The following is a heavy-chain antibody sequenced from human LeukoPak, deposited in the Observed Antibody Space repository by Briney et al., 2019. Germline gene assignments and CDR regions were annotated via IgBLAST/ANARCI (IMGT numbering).Heavy chain of an antibody. J-gene: IGHJ4*02. V-gene: IGHV3-7*01. Sequence: AGGSLRLSCAASGFTFTTYWMTWVRQAPGKGLEWVANINQDGSEKCFVDSVKGRFTISRDNAKNSLYLQMNSLRVEDTAVYYCARVAKYYYGSETYYFFEHWGQGTPVTASS. CDR3: ARVAKYYYGSETYYFFEH. D-gene: IGHD3-10*01. CDR1: GFTFTTYW. CDR2: INQDGSEK.